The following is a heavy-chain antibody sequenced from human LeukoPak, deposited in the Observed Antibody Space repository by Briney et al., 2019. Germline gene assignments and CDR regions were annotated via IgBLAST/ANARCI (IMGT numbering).Heavy chain of an antibody. D-gene: IGHD3-3*01. CDR2: IYPGDSDT. J-gene: IGHJ5*02. CDR1: GYSFTSYW. CDR3: ARQPYYDWLRNWFDP. Sequence: GESLKISCKGSGYSFTSYWIGWVRQMPGKGLEWMGIIYPGDSDTRYSPSFQGQVTISADKSISTAYLQWSSLKASGTAMYYCARQPYYDWLRNWFDPWGQGTLVTVSS. V-gene: IGHV5-51*01.